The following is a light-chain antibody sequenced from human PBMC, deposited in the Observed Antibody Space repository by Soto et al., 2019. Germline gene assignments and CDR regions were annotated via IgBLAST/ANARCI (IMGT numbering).Light chain of an antibody. CDR1: QSVSSSY. Sequence: EIGLTQSPGTLSLSPGERATLSCRASQSVSSSYLAWYQQKPGQAPRLLIYGASSKDTGIPDRFSGSGSVTDITLNISRLETEDFAVYYCQQYGSTPPYTFGQGPKLEIK. V-gene: IGKV3-20*01. CDR2: GAS. J-gene: IGKJ2*01. CDR3: QQYGSTPPYT.